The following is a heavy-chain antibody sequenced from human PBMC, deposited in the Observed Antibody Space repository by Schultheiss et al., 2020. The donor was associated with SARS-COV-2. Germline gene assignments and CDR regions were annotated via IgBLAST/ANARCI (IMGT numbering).Heavy chain of an antibody. Sequence: SQTLSLTCAVYGGSISSSSYYWSWIRQPPGKGLEWIGEINHSGSTNYNPSLKSRVTISVDTSKNQFSLKLSSVTAADTAVYYCARDRSDIVLMVYAATGGMDVWGQGTTVTVSS. V-gene: IGHV4-39*07. D-gene: IGHD2-8*01. CDR3: ARDRSDIVLMVYAATGGMDV. CDR2: INHSGST. CDR1: GGSISSSSYY. J-gene: IGHJ6*02.